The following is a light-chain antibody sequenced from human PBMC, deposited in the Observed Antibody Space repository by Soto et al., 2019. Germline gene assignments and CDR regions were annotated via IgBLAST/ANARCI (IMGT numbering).Light chain of an antibody. CDR2: DAS. CDR3: QQRSNWPRT. CDR1: QSVSSY. J-gene: IGKJ4*01. Sequence: EIVLTQSPATLSLSPGERATLSCRTTQSVSSYLAWYQQKPGQAPRLLIYDASNKAPGIPARFSGSGSGTDFTRTISSLEPEDFAVYYGQQRSNWPRTFGGGNKVEIK. V-gene: IGKV3-11*01.